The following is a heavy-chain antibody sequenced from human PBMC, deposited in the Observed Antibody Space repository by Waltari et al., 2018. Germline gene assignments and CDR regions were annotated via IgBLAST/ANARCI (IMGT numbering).Heavy chain of an antibody. CDR2: INHSGST. D-gene: IGHD3-3*01. V-gene: IGHV4-34*01. CDR1: GGSFSGYY. Sequence: QVQLQQWGAGLLKPSETLSLTCAVYGGSFSGYYWSWIRQPPGKGLEWIGEINHSGSTNYHPSLKIRVTISVDTSKNQFSLKLSSVTAADTAVYYCARTYYDFWTGSYWVHYFDDWGQGTLVTVSS. CDR3: ARTYYDFWTGSYWVHYFDD. J-gene: IGHJ4*02.